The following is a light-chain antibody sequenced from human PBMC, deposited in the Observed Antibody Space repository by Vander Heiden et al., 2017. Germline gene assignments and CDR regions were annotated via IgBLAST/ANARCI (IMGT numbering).Light chain of an antibody. CDR3: HSAYSSGTLVV. V-gene: IGLV3-25*03. Sequence: SYELTQPPTVSVSPGHAVRITRTVDALTKQYAFWYQQKPDQAPVLMIYTDSERPSGIPELFSGSSSVTTVTLTISRVQAEDEADYYCHSAYSSGTLVVFGGGTKLTVL. CDR2: TDS. CDR1: ALTKQY. J-gene: IGLJ2*01.